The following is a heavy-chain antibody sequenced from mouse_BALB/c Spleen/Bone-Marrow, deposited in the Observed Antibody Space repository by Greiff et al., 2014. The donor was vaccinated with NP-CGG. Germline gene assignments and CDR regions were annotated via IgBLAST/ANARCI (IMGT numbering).Heavy chain of an antibody. Sequence: QVQLKDSGPGLVAPSQSLSITCTVSGFSLTGYAVNWVRQPPGKGQEWLGMIWGDGSTDYNSALKSRLSISKDNSKSQVFLKMNSLQTDDTARYYCARDGYDYAMDYWGQGTSVTVSS. D-gene: IGHD2-2*01. CDR1: GFSLTGYA. J-gene: IGHJ4*01. V-gene: IGHV2-6-7*01. CDR2: IWGDGST. CDR3: ARDGYDYAMDY.